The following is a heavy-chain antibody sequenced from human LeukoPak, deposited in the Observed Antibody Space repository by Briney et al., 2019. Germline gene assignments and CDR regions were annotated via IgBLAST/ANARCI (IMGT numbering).Heavy chain of an antibody. V-gene: IGHV4-34*01. CDR1: GGSFSGYY. J-gene: IGHJ5*02. CDR3: ARGPDYYGSGSYFDP. D-gene: IGHD3-10*01. CDR2: INHSGST. Sequence: SETLSLTCAVYGGSFSGYYWSWIRQPPGKGLEWIGEINHSGSTNYNPSLKSRVTISVDTSKNQFSLKLSSVTAADTAVYYCARGPDYYGSGSYFDPWGQGTLVTVSS.